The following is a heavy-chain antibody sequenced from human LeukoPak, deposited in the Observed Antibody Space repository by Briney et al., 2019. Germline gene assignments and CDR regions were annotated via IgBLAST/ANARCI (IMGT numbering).Heavy chain of an antibody. Sequence: PGGSLRPSCAASRFTFSTYAMSWVRQAPGKGLEWVSGTTGSGGDTYYADSVKGRFTISRDNSKNTLYLQMNTLRAEDTAVYYCAKDLGWELSHGFDPWGQGTLVTVSS. CDR3: AKDLGWELSHGFDP. D-gene: IGHD1-26*01. J-gene: IGHJ5*02. CDR1: RFTFSTYA. V-gene: IGHV3-23*01. CDR2: TTGSGGDT.